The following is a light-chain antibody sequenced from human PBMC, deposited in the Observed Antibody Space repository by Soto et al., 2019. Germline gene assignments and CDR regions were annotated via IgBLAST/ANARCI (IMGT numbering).Light chain of an antibody. CDR2: GAS. CDR3: HHHGTGPLT. Sequence: EVVLTQSPGTLSLSPGERATLSCRASQSVAANYLAWYQQKRGQAPRLLIYGASSSATGIPDIFSGSGFWSDFKLTISRPEPEDCAVNYCHHHGTGPLTFGPGTKVDT. V-gene: IGKV3-20*01. CDR1: QSVAANY. J-gene: IGKJ3*01.